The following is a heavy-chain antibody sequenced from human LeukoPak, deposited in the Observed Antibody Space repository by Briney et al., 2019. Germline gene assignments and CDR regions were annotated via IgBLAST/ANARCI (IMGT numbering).Heavy chain of an antibody. V-gene: IGHV4-34*01. D-gene: IGHD4-17*01. CDR1: GGSFSGYY. CDR3: ASMTTVTTEAFDI. Sequence: PSETLSLTCAVYGGSFSGYYWSWIRQPPGKGLEWIGEINHSGSTNYNPSLKSRVTISVDTSKNQFSLKLSSVTAADTAVYYCASMTTVTTEAFDIWGQGTMVTVSS. J-gene: IGHJ3*02. CDR2: INHSGST.